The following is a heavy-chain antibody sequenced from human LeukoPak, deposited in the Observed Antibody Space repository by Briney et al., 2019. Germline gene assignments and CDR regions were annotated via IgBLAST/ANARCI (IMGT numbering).Heavy chain of an antibody. D-gene: IGHD3-3*01. CDR3: ARDQYDTWSRRGNFDS. CDR1: GFTFSTSN. J-gene: IGHJ4*02. V-gene: IGHV3-7*03. Sequence: PGGSLRLSCAASGFTFSTSNMNWVRQAPGKGLEWVANIKLDGSEKNYVDSVKGRFTISRDNTKNSLYLQMNSLRVEDTAVFYCARDQYDTWSRRGNFDSWGQGTLVIVSS. CDR2: IKLDGSEK.